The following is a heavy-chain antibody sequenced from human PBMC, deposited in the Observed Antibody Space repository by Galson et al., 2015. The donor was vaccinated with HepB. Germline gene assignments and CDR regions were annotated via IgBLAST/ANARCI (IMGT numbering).Heavy chain of an antibody. J-gene: IGHJ4*02. D-gene: IGHD3-16*01. V-gene: IGHV3-7*03. CDR1: GFPFSNYY. Sequence: SLRLSCAVSGFPFSNYYMSWLRQAPGMGLEWVANINQDGSETHYVDSVRGRFTVSRDNAKKSLFLQMNTLGAEDTAVYYCARDTYGWGTPFDYWGQGTLGAVSS. CDR3: ARDTYGWGTPFDY. CDR2: INQDGSET.